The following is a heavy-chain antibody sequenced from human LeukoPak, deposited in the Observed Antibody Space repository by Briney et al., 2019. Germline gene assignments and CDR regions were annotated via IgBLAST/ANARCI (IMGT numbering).Heavy chain of an antibody. Sequence: GGSLRLSCAASGFTFSSYAMSWVRQAPGKGLEWVSAISGSGGSTYYADSVKGRFTISRDNSKNTLYLQMNSLRAEDTAVYYCAKGYCSSTSCYNFDYWGQGTLATVSS. CDR2: ISGSGGST. D-gene: IGHD2-2*02. V-gene: IGHV3-23*01. J-gene: IGHJ4*02. CDR3: AKGYCSSTSCYNFDY. CDR1: GFTFSSYA.